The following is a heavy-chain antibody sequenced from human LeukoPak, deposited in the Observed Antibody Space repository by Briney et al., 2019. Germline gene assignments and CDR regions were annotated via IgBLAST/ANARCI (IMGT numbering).Heavy chain of an antibody. Sequence: SETLSLTCTVSGGSISTYYWSWFRQPPGKGLEWVGYIFYSGSTNYNPSLKSRVTISLDTSRNQFSLKVSSVTAADTAMYYCARRGSSGYYDYWGQGCLVSVSS. D-gene: IGHD3-22*01. J-gene: IGHJ4*02. V-gene: IGHV4-59*08. CDR3: ARRGSSGYYDY. CDR2: IFYSGST. CDR1: GGSISTYY.